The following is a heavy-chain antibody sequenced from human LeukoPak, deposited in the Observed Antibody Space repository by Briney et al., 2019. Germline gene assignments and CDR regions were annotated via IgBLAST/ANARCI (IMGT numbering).Heavy chain of an antibody. CDR3: ARDLGYELVPYFDP. D-gene: IGHD6-13*01. CDR1: GGSISSYH. V-gene: IGHV4-59*01. J-gene: IGHJ5*02. CDR2: IYYSGST. Sequence: PSETLSLTCTVSGGSISSYHWSWLRQPPGKGLEWIGYIYYSGSTNYNPSLKSRVTISVDTSKNQFSLKLSSVTAADTAVYYCARDLGYELVPYFDPWGQGTLVTVSS.